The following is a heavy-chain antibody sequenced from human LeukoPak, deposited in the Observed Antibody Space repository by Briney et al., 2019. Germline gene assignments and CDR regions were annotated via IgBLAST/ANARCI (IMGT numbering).Heavy chain of an antibody. D-gene: IGHD4-23*01. V-gene: IGHV5-51*01. CDR3: ARHNGYGGNSPYYYYYYYMDV. CDR2: IYPVDSDT. CDR1: GYSFTSYW. J-gene: IGHJ6*03. Sequence: GESLKISCKGSGYSFTSYWIGWVRQMPGKGLEWMGIIYPVDSDTRYSPSFQGQVTISADKSISTAYLQWSSLKASDTAMYYCARHNGYGGNSPYYYYYYYMDVWGKGTTVTVSS.